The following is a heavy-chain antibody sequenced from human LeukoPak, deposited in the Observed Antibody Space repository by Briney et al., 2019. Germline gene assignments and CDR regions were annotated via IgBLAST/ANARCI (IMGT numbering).Heavy chain of an antibody. D-gene: IGHD2-8*02. Sequence: SGPTLVNPTQTLTLTCSFSGFSLSTPGVGVGWIRQPPGKALEWLALIYCYDDKRYSPSLKSRLTITKDTSKNQVVLTMTNMDPVDTATYYCAHRVLADWFDPWGQGTLVTVSS. V-gene: IGHV2-5*01. CDR1: GFSLSTPGVG. CDR2: IYCYDDK. CDR3: AHRVLADWFDP. J-gene: IGHJ5*02.